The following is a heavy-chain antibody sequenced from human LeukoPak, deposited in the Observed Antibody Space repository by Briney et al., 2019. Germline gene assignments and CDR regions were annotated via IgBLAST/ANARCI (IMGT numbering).Heavy chain of an antibody. D-gene: IGHD5-24*01. CDR3: AKWSDGPYYFDY. V-gene: IGHV3-30*18. CDR1: GFTFSSYG. Sequence: GGSLRLSCAASGFTFSSYGMHWVRQAPGKGLEWVAVISYDGSNKYYADSAKGRFTISRDNSKNTLYLQMNSLRAEDTAVYYCAKWSDGPYYFDYWGQGTLVTVSS. CDR2: ISYDGSNK. J-gene: IGHJ4*02.